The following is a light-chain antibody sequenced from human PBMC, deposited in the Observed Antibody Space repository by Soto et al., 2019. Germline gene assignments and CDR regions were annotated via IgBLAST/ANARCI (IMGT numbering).Light chain of an antibody. CDR1: QGIGSD. CDR3: RQHNSYPPT. V-gene: IGKV1-17*01. J-gene: IGKJ4*01. Sequence: DIQMTQSPSSLSASVGDRVTITCRASQGIGSDLGWYQQKPGKAPKRLIYAASSLQSGVPSRFSGRGSGTEFTLTISSLQPEDFATYYCRQHNSYPPTFGGGTKVEIK. CDR2: AAS.